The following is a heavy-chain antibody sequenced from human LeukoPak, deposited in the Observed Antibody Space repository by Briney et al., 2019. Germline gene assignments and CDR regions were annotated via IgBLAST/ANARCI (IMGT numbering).Heavy chain of an antibody. CDR1: GFTVSSNY. CDR2: FYSGGST. V-gene: IGHV3-53*01. CDR3: ARVNSERRNYYGMDV. D-gene: IGHD4-23*01. Sequence: TGGSLRLSCAASGFTVSSNYMSWVRQAPGKGLEGVLVFYSGGSTYYADSVKGRFTISRDNSKNTLYLQMNSLRAEDTAVYYCARVNSERRNYYGMDVWGKGTTVTVSS. J-gene: IGHJ6*04.